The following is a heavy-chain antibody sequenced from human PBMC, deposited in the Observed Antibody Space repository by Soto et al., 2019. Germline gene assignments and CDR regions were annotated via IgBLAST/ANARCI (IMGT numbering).Heavy chain of an antibody. V-gene: IGHV4-39*07. CDR3: AREGSYKNYYYYGMDV. Sequence: PSETLSLTCTVSGGSISSSSYYWGWIRQPPGKGLEWIGSIYYSGSTNYNPSLKSRVTISVDTSKNQFSLKLSSVTAADTAVYYCAREGSYKNYYYYGMDVWGQGTTVIVSS. J-gene: IGHJ6*02. D-gene: IGHD2-15*01. CDR2: IYYSGST. CDR1: GGSISSSSYY.